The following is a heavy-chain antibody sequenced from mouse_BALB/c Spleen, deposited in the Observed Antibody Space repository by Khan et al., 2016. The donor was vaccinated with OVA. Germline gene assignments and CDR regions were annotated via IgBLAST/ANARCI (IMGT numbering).Heavy chain of an antibody. J-gene: IGHJ3*01. CDR2: ISYSGGT. CDR3: ARRGGYGDGAWFAY. D-gene: IGHD2-2*01. V-gene: IGHV3-2*02. Sequence: EVQLQESGPGLVKPSQSLSLTCTVTGYSITTDYAWNWIRQFPGKKLEWMAYISYSGGTSYNPSLKSRISITRDTSKNQFFLQLNSVTTEDTATXYGARRGGYGDGAWFAYWGQGTLVTVSA. CDR1: GYSITTDYA.